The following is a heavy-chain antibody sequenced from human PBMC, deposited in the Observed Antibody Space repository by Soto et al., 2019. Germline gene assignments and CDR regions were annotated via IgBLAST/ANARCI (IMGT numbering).Heavy chain of an antibody. V-gene: IGHV3-23*01. CDR1: GFTFRNFV. CDR3: AQERGWGVVSPSHDY. CDR2: IRGTGGET. D-gene: IGHD2-21*01. Sequence: EVELLESGGGIVQPGGSLRVSCVASGFTFRNFVMSWVRQAPGGGLEWVSAIRGTGGETFYAGSVKGRFTISRDNSKNTLYLPMNGLRDEETALYFCAQERGWGVVSPSHDYWGQGTLFMVSS. J-gene: IGHJ4*02.